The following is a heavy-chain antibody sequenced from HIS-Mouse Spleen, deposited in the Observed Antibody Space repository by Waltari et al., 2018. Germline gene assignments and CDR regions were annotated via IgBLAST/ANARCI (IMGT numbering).Heavy chain of an antibody. CDR3: ARARGYSGYDYYFDY. D-gene: IGHD5-12*01. V-gene: IGHV3-48*01. J-gene: IGHJ4*02. Sequence: ADSVKGRFTISRDNAKNSLYLQMNSLRAEDTAVYYCARARGYSGYDYYFDYWGQGTLVTVSS.